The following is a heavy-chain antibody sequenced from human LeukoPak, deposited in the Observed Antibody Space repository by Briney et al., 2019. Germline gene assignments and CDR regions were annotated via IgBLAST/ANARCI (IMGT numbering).Heavy chain of an antibody. CDR3: ARSTNHDASGSYYFDS. CDR1: GGSIRSGDYY. Sequence: SETLSLTCAVSGGSIRSGDYYWSWIRQPPGKGLEWIGYTASPYHNPSLKSRVTISIDTSKNQISLKLDSVTASDTAVYYCARSTNHDASGSYYFDSWGQGILVTVTS. D-gene: IGHD3-10*01. CDR2: YTASP. V-gene: IGHV4-30-4*01. J-gene: IGHJ4*02.